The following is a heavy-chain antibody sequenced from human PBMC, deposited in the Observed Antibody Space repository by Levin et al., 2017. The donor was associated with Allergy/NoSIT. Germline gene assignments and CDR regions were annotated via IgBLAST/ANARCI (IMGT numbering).Heavy chain of an antibody. CDR2: INPSGGST. J-gene: IGHJ6*02. CDR3: AREMGGYYYYYGMDV. CDR1: GYTFTSYY. Sequence: GGSLRLSCKASGYTFTSYYMHWVRQAPGHGLEWMGIINPSGGSTSYAQKFQGRVTMTRDTSTSTVYMELSSLRSEDTAVYYCAREMGGYYYYYGMDVWGQGTTVTVSS. V-gene: IGHV1-46*01. D-gene: IGHD3-16*01.